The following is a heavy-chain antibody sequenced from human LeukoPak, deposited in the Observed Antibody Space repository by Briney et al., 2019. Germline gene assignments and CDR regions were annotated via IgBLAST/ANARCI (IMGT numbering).Heavy chain of an antibody. D-gene: IGHD3-3*01. CDR2: IQYDGSDK. CDR1: GFTFSNYG. V-gene: IGHV3-30*02. CDR3: AKVEWPDAFSI. Sequence: GGSLRLSCAASGFTFSNYGMHWVRRAPGKGLEWVAFIQYDGSDKYYADSVQGRFTISRDNSKNTLYLQVNSLRAEDTAVYYCAKVEWPDAFSIWGQGTMVTVSS. J-gene: IGHJ3*02.